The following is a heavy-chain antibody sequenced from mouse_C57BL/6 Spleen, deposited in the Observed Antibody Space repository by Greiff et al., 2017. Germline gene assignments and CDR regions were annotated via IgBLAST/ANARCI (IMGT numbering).Heavy chain of an antibody. CDR3: TGTRLRRP. J-gene: IGHJ1*03. CDR1: GYTFTDYE. CDR2: IDPETGGT. D-gene: IGHD2-4*01. Sequence: VQLVESGAELVRPGASVTLSCKASGYTFTDYEMHWVKQTPVHGLEWIGAIDPETGGTAYNQKFKGKAILTADKSSRTAYMEHRSLTSEDSAVYYCTGTRLRRPWGTGTTVTVSS. V-gene: IGHV1-15*01.